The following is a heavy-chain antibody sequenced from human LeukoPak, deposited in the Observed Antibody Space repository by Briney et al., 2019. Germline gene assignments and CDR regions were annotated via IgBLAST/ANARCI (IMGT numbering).Heavy chain of an antibody. CDR2: ISSSGRST. J-gene: IGHJ4*02. CDR3: AKAPADYGGNHYFDY. D-gene: IGHD4-23*01. CDR1: GFTFSSYA. V-gene: IGHV3-23*01. Sequence: GGSLRLSCAASGFTFSSYAMSWVRQAPGKGREWVSAISSSGRSTYYADSVKGRFTISRDNSKNTLSLQMSSLRVEDTAVYYCAKAPADYGGNHYFDYWGQGTLVTVSS.